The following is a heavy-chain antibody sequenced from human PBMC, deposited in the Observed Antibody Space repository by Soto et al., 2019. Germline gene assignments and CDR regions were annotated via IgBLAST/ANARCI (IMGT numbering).Heavy chain of an antibody. CDR3: ANLLNVAAAGTPHYYGVDV. J-gene: IGHJ6*02. CDR2: ISFDGSKT. V-gene: IGHV3-30-3*01. CDR1: GFTFSIYA. D-gene: IGHD6-13*01. Sequence: VQLVESGGGVVQPGRSLRLSCAASGFTFSIYAMNWVRQALGKGLEWVAFISFDGSKTYYADSVKGRFTISRDNSRNTVYLQMNNLRPGDAAVYHCANLLNVAAAGTPHYYGVDVWGQGTTVTVS.